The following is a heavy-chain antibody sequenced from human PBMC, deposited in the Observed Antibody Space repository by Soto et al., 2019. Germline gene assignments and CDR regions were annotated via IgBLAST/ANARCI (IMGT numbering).Heavy chain of an antibody. D-gene: IGHD2-8*01. J-gene: IGHJ6*02. CDR3: ARDLMAYQRYYYYGMDV. Sequence: PGGSLRLSCAASGFTFSSYWMSWVRQAPGKGLEWVADIKQDGSEKYYVDSVKGRSTISRDNAKNSLYLQMNSLRAEDTAVYYCARDLMAYQRYYYYGMDVWGQGTTVTVSS. CDR2: IKQDGSEK. V-gene: IGHV3-7*05. CDR1: GFTFSSYW.